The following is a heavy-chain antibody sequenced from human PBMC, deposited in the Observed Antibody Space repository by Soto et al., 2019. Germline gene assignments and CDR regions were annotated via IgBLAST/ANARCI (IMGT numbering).Heavy chain of an antibody. V-gene: IGHV3-64D*06. CDR2: VSTSGRST. D-gene: IGHD2-15*01. J-gene: IGHJ4*01. CDR3: VKQAHGLDGVAFDY. Sequence: LXLSCSASGFTFSESTMYWVRQVPWKGLEAISAVSTSGRSTYYADSVKDRFRISRDNSKNTIYLQMGSLRPEDTARYYCVKQAHGLDGVAFDYWGRGTQVTVSS. CDR1: GFTFSEST.